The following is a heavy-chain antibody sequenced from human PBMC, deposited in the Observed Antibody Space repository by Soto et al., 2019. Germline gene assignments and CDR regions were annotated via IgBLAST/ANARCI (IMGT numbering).Heavy chain of an antibody. CDR3: SRDFIYDILTEGFDP. D-gene: IGHD3-9*01. V-gene: IGHV3-23*01. CDR1: GFTFGNYA. J-gene: IGHJ5*02. CDR2: LSGSSLNT. Sequence: GGSLRLSCEASGFTFGNYAMTWVRQGPGRGLEWVSALSGSSLNTYYADSVKGRFTISRDNANNSLYLEMNSLGAEDTAMYYCSRDFIYDILTEGFDPWGQGTLVTVSS.